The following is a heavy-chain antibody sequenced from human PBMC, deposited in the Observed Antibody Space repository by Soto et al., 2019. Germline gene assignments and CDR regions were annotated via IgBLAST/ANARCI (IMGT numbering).Heavy chain of an antibody. Sequence: QVQLVESGGGVVQSGRSLRLSCAVSGFTFSRYGMHWVRQAPGKGLEWVAVIWYDGTSEYYTDSVKGRFTISRDNSKNTLYLLMNSLRDEDTAVYYCARAGVEDAIQVGYFQHWGQGTLVTVSA. V-gene: IGHV3-33*01. CDR1: GFTFSRYG. CDR3: ARAGVEDAIQVGYFQH. D-gene: IGHD2-8*01. CDR2: IWYDGTSE. J-gene: IGHJ1*01.